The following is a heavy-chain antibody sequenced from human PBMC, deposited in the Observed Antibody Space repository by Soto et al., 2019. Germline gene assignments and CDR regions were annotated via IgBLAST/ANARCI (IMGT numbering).Heavy chain of an antibody. D-gene: IGHD6-13*01. CDR2: INAGNGNT. CDR3: ARGKGSSWYGWFDP. J-gene: IGHJ5*02. V-gene: IGHV1-3*01. Sequence: QVQLVQSGAEVKKPGASVKVSCKASGYTCTTYAMHWVRQAPGQRLEWMGGINAGNGNTKYSQKFQGRITITRDTSANTAYMELSSLRSEDTAVYYCARGKGSSWYGWFDPWGQGTLVTVSS. CDR1: GYTCTTYA.